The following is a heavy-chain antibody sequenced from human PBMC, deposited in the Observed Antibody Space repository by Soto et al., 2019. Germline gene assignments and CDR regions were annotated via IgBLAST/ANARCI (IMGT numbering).Heavy chain of an antibody. D-gene: IGHD2-8*01. CDR3: AKERDNGTDQYYLDV. Sequence: PGKGLEWVSAISGSGDSTYYADSVKGRFTISRDQSKNTLYMQIHSLRAEDRAVYFCAKERDNGTDQYYLDVCGQGTL. CDR2: ISGSGDST. V-gene: IGHV3-23*01. J-gene: IGHJ4*02.